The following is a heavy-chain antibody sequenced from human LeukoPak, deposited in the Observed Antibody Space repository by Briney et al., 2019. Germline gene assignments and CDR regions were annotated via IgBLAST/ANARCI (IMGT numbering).Heavy chain of an antibody. CDR2: INHSGST. D-gene: IGHD3-3*01. Sequence: SETLSLTCAVSGGSFSGYYWSWIRQPPGKGLEWIGEINHSGSTNYNPSLKSRVTISVDTSKNQFSLKLSSVTAADTAVYYCARGRAETAYYDFWSGYYTGIYSGYDYGGYFDYWGQGTLVTVSS. CDR3: ARGRAETAYYDFWSGYYTGIYSGYDYGGYFDY. V-gene: IGHV4-34*01. CDR1: GGSFSGYY. J-gene: IGHJ4*02.